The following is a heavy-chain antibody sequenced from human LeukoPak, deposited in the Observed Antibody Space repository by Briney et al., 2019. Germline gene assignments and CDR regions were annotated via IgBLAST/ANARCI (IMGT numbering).Heavy chain of an antibody. CDR1: GFTFSSYG. CDR3: AKDGDVLRYFDWLFYFDY. J-gene: IGHJ4*02. D-gene: IGHD3-9*01. V-gene: IGHV3-30*02. Sequence: GGSLRLSCAASGFTFSSYGMHWVRQAPGKGLEWVAFIRYDGSNKYYADSVKGRFTISGDNSKNTLYLQMNSLRAEDTAVYYCAKDGDVLRYFDWLFYFDYWGQGTLVTVSS. CDR2: IRYDGSNK.